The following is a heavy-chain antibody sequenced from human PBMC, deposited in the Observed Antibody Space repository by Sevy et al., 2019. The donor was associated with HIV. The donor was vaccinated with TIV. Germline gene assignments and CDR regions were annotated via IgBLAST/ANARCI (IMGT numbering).Heavy chain of an antibody. Sequence: GGSLRLSCAASGFTFSTYTMTWVRQAPGKGLEWVSAISGSAGSTYYADSVKGRFTISRENAKNSGYLQMHSLRVEDSGVYYCARAMDVWGQGTTVTVSS. CDR3: ARAMDV. J-gene: IGHJ6*02. CDR2: ISGSAGST. CDR1: GFTFSTYT. V-gene: IGHV3-23*01.